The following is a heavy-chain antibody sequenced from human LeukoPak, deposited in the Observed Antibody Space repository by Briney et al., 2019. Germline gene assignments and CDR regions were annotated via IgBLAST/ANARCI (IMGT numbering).Heavy chain of an antibody. D-gene: IGHD3-10*01. Sequence: GGSLRLSCAASGFTVSSNYMSWVRQAPGKGLEWVSVIYSGGSTYYADSVKGRFTISRDNSKNTLYLQMNSLRAEDTAVYYCARMSMVRGVINDYWGQETLVTVSS. CDR3: ARMSMVRGVINDY. J-gene: IGHJ4*02. V-gene: IGHV3-53*01. CDR2: IYSGGST. CDR1: GFTVSSNY.